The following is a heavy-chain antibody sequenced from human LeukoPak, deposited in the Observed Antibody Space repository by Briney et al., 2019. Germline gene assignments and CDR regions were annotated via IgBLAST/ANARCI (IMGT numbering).Heavy chain of an antibody. CDR2: INPNSGGT. Sequence: ASVKVSCKASGYTFTGYYMHWVRQAPGQGLEWMGWINPNSGGTNYAQKFQGRVTMTRDTSISTAYMELSRLRSDDTAVYYRARAKGSSWYDGYYYYMDDWGKGTTVTVSS. D-gene: IGHD6-13*01. V-gene: IGHV1-2*02. CDR3: ARAKGSSWYDGYYYYMDD. CDR1: GYTFTGYY. J-gene: IGHJ6*03.